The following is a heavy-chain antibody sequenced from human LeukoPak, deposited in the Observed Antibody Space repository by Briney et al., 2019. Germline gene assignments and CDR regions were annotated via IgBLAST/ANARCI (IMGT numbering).Heavy chain of an antibody. CDR2: INPSGGST. CDR1: GYTFTSYY. D-gene: IGHD4-23*01. CDR3: ARDNSVEDTAWWFDP. Sequence: ASVEVSCKASGYTFTSYYMHWVRQAPGQGLEWIGIINPSGGSTSYAQKFQGRVTMTRDMSTSTDYMELSSLRSEDTAVYYCARDNSVEDTAWWFDPWGQGTLVTVSS. V-gene: IGHV1-46*01. J-gene: IGHJ5*02.